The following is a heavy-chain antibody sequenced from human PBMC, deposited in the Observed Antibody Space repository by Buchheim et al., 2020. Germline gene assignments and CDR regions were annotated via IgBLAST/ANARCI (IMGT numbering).Heavy chain of an antibody. CDR3: ARDGRAYSYGCVQH. J-gene: IGHJ1*01. CDR1: GFTFSSYA. V-gene: IGHV3-30-3*01. D-gene: IGHD5-18*01. CDR2: ISYDGSNK. Sequence: QVQLVESGGGVVQPGRSLRLSCAASGFTFSSYAMHWVRQAPGKGLEWVAVISYDGSNKYYADSVKGRFTISRDNSKNTPHLQMNSLRAEDTAVYYCARDGRAYSYGCVQHWGQGTL.